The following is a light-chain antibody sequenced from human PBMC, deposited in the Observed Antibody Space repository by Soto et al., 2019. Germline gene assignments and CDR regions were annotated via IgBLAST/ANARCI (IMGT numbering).Light chain of an antibody. Sequence: VLAQPASVSGSPGQSITISCTGTSSDVGGYNYVSWYQQHPGKAPKLMIYDVSNRPSGVSNRFSGSKSGNTASLTISGLQAEDEADYYCSSYTSSSTLVFGTGTKVTVL. CDR3: SSYTSSSTLV. J-gene: IGLJ1*01. V-gene: IGLV2-14*01. CDR1: SSDVGGYNY. CDR2: DVS.